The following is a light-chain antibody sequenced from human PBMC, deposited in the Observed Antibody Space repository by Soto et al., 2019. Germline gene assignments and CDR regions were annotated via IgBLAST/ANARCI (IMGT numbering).Light chain of an antibody. CDR2: DSS. Sequence: QSVLTQPPSVSGAPGQTVTISCTGSSSNIEAGYDVHWYQQVPGAATKLIIYDSSNRPSGVPDRFSGSRSGTSASLVITRLQAEDEADYFCQSYDNSLSGVYVFGGGTKVTVL. CDR1: SSNIEAGYD. CDR3: QSYDNSLSGVYV. J-gene: IGLJ1*01. V-gene: IGLV1-40*01.